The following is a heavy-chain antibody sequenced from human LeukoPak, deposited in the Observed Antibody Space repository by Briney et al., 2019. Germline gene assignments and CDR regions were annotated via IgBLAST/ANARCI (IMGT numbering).Heavy chain of an antibody. CDR3: ARSIHVYCSGGSCYSVNFDY. D-gene: IGHD2-15*01. CDR1: GFTFSNYA. J-gene: IGHJ4*02. Sequence: GGSLRLSCAASGFTFSNYAMSWVRQAPGKGLEWVSEISVSGGSTYYADSVKGRFTISRDNSKNTLYLQMNSLRAEDTAVYHCARSIHVYCSGGSCYSVNFDYWGQGTLVTVSS. CDR2: ISVSGGST. V-gene: IGHV3-23*01.